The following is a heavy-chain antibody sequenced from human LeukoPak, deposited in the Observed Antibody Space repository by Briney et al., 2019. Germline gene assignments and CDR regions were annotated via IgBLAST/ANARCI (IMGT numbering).Heavy chain of an antibody. CDR3: ASDGPEWFGELGGVFDY. Sequence: SETLSLTCTVSGGSISSYYWSWIRQPAGKGLEWIGRIYTSGSTNYNPSLKSRVTMSVDTSKNQFSLKLSSVTAADTAVYYCASDGPEWFGELGGVFDYWGQGTLVTVSS. V-gene: IGHV4-4*07. CDR2: IYTSGST. D-gene: IGHD3-10*01. CDR1: GGSISSYY. J-gene: IGHJ4*02.